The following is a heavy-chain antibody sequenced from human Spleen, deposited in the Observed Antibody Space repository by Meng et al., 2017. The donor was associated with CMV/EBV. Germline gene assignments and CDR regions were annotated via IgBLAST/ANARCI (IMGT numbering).Heavy chain of an antibody. CDR2: IKQNESEK. D-gene: IGHD3-10*01. V-gene: IGHV3-7*01. CDR1: GVTISSYW. J-gene: IGHJ6*02. Sequence: GGSLRLTCAASGVTISSYWMSWVRQAPGKGLEWVANIKQNESEKYYVDSVKVRFPISRDNAKNSLYLQMNSLRAEDTAVYYCSRVRVSLYPHHYYGMDVWGQGTTVTVSS. CDR3: SRVRVSLYPHHYYGMDV.